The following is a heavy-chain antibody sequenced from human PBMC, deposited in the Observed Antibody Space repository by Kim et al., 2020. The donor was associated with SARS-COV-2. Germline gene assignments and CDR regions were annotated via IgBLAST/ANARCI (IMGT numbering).Heavy chain of an antibody. CDR3: ARQRAYYDILTGYNWFDP. CDR1: GGSISSSSYY. D-gene: IGHD3-9*01. J-gene: IGHJ5*02. CDR2: IYYSGST. Sequence: SETLSLTCTVSGGSISSSSYYWGWIRQPPGKGLEWIGSIYYSGSTYYNPSLKSRVTISVDTSKNQFSLKLSSVTAADTAVYYCARQRAYYDILTGYNWFDPWGQGTLVTVSS. V-gene: IGHV4-39*01.